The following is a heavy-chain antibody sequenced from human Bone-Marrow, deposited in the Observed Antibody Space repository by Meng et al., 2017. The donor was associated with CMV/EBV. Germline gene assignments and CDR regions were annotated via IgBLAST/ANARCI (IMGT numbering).Heavy chain of an antibody. CDR3: ASLPLYSNPPANYYYGMDV. D-gene: IGHD4-11*01. CDR2: INHSGST. CDR1: GGSFSGYY. Sequence: GSLRLSCAVYGGSFSGYYWSWIRQPPGKGLEWIGEINHSGSTNYNPSLKSRVTISVDTSKNQFSLKLSSVTAADTAVYYCASLPLYSNPPANYYYGMDVWGQGTTVTVSS. V-gene: IGHV4-34*01. J-gene: IGHJ6*02.